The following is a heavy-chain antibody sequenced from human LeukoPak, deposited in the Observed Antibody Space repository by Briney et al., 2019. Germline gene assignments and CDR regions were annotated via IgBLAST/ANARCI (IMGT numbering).Heavy chain of an antibody. J-gene: IGHJ5*02. Sequence: GGSLRLSCAASGFTFSSYGMHWVRQAPGKGLEWVAVISYDGSNKYYADSVKGRFTISRDNSKNTLYLQMNSLRAEDTAVYYCAREKRDYVWGSYRYNQLEDPWGQGTLVTVSS. CDR3: AREKRDYVWGSYRYNQLEDP. CDR2: ISYDGSNK. V-gene: IGHV3-30*03. CDR1: GFTFSSYG. D-gene: IGHD3-16*02.